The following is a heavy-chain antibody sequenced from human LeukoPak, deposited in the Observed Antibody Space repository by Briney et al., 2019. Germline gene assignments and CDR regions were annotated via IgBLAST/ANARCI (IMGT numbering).Heavy chain of an antibody. Sequence: SETLSLTCTVSGGSISSYYWSWIRQPPGKGLEWIGYIYYSGSTNYNPYLKSRVTISVDTSKSQFSLKLSSLTAADTAVYYCARLTNMEKDVTPTYYMDVWGKGTTVTVSS. CDR2: IYYSGST. J-gene: IGHJ6*03. CDR3: ARLTNMEKDVTPTYYMDV. CDR1: GGSISSYY. V-gene: IGHV4-59*01. D-gene: IGHD2-8*01.